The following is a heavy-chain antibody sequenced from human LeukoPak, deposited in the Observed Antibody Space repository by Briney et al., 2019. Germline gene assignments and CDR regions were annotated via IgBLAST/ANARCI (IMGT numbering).Heavy chain of an antibody. CDR1: GFTFSDYY. V-gene: IGHV3-11*01. CDR2: INPGGSNT. CDR3: ARGHYGLDV. J-gene: IGHJ6*02. Sequence: GWSLRLSCAASGFTFSDYYLSWIRQAPGKGLEWVSYINPGGSNTYYADSVKGRFIISRDNAKHSVYLQMNSLKADDTAVYYCARGHYGLDVWGQGTTVTVSS.